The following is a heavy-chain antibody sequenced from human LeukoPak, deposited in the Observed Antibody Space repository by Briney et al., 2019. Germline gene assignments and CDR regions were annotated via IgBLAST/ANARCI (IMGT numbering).Heavy chain of an antibody. CDR3: ANYKRGAVFGVVKFGDYYYYMDV. CDR2: IYSSGST. J-gene: IGHJ6*03. V-gene: IGHV4-4*07. Sequence: PSETLSLTCSVSGGSIGGYFWSWIRQPAGKGLEWIGRIYSSGSTNYNPSLRSRDTMSVDTSKNQLSLTLSSVTAADTGVYYCANYKRGAVFGVVKFGDYYYYMDVWGKGTTVTVSS. CDR1: GGSIGGYF. D-gene: IGHD3-3*01.